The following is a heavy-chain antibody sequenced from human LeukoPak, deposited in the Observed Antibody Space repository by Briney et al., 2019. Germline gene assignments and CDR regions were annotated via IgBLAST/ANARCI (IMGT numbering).Heavy chain of an antibody. D-gene: IGHD5-12*01. CDR2: IYYSGST. CDR1: GGSISSSSYY. Sequence: SETLSLTCTVSGGSISSSSYYWGWIRQPPGKGLEWIGCIYYSGSTYYNPSLKSRVTISVDTSKNQFSLKLSSVTAADTAVYYCARVYSGYDYYFDYWGQGTLVTVSS. CDR3: ARVYSGYDYYFDY. J-gene: IGHJ4*02. V-gene: IGHV4-39*07.